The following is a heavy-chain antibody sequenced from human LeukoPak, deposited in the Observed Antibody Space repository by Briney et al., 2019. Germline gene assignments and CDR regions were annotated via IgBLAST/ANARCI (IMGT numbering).Heavy chain of an antibody. V-gene: IGHV3-23*01. J-gene: IGHJ4*02. Sequence: GGFLRLSCAASGFTFSSYAMSWVRQAPGKGLEWVSTISGSGVTTYYADSVKGQFTISRDKSKNTSYLQMNSLRVEDTAVYYCARGIAASGTSPFDYWGQGILVTVSS. CDR2: ISGSGVTT. D-gene: IGHD6-13*01. CDR3: ARGIAASGTSPFDY. CDR1: GFTFSSYA.